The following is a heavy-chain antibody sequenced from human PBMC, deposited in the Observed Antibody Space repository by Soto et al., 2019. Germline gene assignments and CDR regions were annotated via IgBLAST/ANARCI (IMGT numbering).Heavy chain of an antibody. D-gene: IGHD3-10*01. CDR1: GFTFSSYA. CDR3: ARDRASLSGH. V-gene: IGHV3-30-3*01. J-gene: IGHJ1*01. Sequence: QVQLVESGGGVVQPGRSLRLSCAASGFTFSSYAMHWVRQAPGKGLEWVAVISYDGSNKYYADSVKGRFTISRDNSKNTLYLQMNSLRAEDTAVYYCARDRASLSGHWGQGTLVTVSS. CDR2: ISYDGSNK.